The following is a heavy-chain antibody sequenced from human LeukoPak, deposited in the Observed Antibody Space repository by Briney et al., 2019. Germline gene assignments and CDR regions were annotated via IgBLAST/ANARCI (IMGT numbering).Heavy chain of an antibody. CDR1: GGSFSGYY. D-gene: IGHD2-2*01. Sequence: PSETLSLTCAVYGGSFSGYYWSWIRQPPGKGLEWIGEINHSGSTNHNPSLKSRVTISVDTSKNQFSLKLSSVTAADTAVYYCARGRPEDIVVVPAASTGFDYWGQGTLVTVSS. J-gene: IGHJ4*02. CDR3: ARGRPEDIVVVPAASTGFDY. V-gene: IGHV4-34*01. CDR2: INHSGST.